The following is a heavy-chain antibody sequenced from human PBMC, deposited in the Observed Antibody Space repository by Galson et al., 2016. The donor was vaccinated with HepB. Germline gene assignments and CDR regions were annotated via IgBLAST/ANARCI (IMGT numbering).Heavy chain of an antibody. J-gene: IGHJ6*03. CDR3: ARAYGSYYYMDV. D-gene: IGHD4-17*01. CDR2: MYTSGST. CDR1: GGSISGYF. V-gene: IGHV4-4*07. Sequence: SETLSLTCTVSGGSISGYFWNWIRQPAGKGLEWIGRMYTSGSTDYNPSLKSRITMSVDTSKNQFSLKLTSVTAADTAVYYCARAYGSYYYMDVWGKGTTVTVS.